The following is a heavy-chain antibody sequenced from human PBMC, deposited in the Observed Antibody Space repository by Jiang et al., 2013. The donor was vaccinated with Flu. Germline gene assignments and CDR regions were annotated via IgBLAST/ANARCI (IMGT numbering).Heavy chain of an antibody. D-gene: IGHD5-18*01. V-gene: IGHV4-39*07. Sequence: SLTCTVPGGSISSSSYYWGWIRQPPGKGLEWIGSIYYSGSTYYNPSLKSRVTISVDTSKNQFSLKLSSVTAADTAVYYCARRDTAMVNFDYWGQGTLVTVSS. CDR1: GGSISSSSYY. J-gene: IGHJ4*02. CDR3: ARRDTAMVNFDY. CDR2: IYYSGST.